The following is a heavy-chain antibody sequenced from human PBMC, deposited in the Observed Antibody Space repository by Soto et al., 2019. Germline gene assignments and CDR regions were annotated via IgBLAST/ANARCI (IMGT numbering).Heavy chain of an antibody. CDR1: GVTFSAYA. D-gene: IGHD3-9*01. J-gene: IGHJ4*02. Sequence: QVQLVESGGGVVQPGRSLRLSCAASGVTFSAYAMHWVRQAPGKGLEWVAVISYDGKNIYYADSVKGRFTISRDNSKNTLDIQMSFLRAEYTAVYYCAKDLTHDRLTNDHNLCDYWGQGTLVTVSS. V-gene: IGHV3-30*18. CDR2: ISYDGKNI. CDR3: AKDLTHDRLTNDHNLCDY.